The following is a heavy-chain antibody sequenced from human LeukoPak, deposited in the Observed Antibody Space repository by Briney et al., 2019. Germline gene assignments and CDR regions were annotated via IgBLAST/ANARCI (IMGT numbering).Heavy chain of an antibody. CDR3: ARTPHSSGWYRFDY. CDR1: GGSISSGGYY. Sequence: PSETLSLTCTVSGGSISSGGYYWSWIRQHPGKGLEWIGYIYYSGSTSYHPSLKSRVTISVDTSKNRFSLRLTSVAAADTAVYYCARTPHSSGWYRFDYWGQGTLVTVSS. D-gene: IGHD6-19*01. CDR2: IYYSGST. V-gene: IGHV4-61*08. J-gene: IGHJ4*02.